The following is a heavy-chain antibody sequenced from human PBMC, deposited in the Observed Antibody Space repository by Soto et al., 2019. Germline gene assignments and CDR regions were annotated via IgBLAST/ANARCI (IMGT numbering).Heavy chain of an antibody. CDR2: ISATGIST. CDR3: AKRGGYDFWSGYHHFDY. V-gene: IGHV3-23*01. Sequence: GGSLRLSWEACGFPFDRYAMGWVRQATGKGREWVSAISATGISTYYADSVKGRFTISRVSAINTLYLQIESLRAEDTAVYYCAKRGGYDFWSGYHHFDYWGQGALVTVSS. CDR1: GFPFDRYA. D-gene: IGHD3-3*01. J-gene: IGHJ4*02.